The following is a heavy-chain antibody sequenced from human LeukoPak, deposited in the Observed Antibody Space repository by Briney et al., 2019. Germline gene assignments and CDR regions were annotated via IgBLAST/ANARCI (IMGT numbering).Heavy chain of an antibody. J-gene: IGHJ6*03. CDR1: GGSISSSTYY. Sequence: SETLSLTCTVSGGSISSSTYYWGWIRQPLGKGLEWIGSIYYSGSTYCNPSLKSRVTISVDTSKNQFSLKLSSVTAADTAVYYCALYYSSGSYRVYYYMDVWGKGTTVTVSS. CDR2: IYYSGST. CDR3: ALYYSSGSYRVYYYMDV. V-gene: IGHV4-39*01. D-gene: IGHD3-10*01.